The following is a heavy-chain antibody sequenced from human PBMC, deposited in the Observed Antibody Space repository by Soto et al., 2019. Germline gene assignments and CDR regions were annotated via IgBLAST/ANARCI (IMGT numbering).Heavy chain of an antibody. V-gene: IGHV3-48*03. CDR3: ARERTGXCSSTSCYTPYYYGMDV. CDR1: GFTFSSYE. Sequence: PGGSLRLSCAASGFTFSSYEMNWVRQAPGKGLEWVSYISSSGSTIYYADSVKGRFTISRDNAKNSLYLQMNSLRAEDTAVYYCARERTGXCSSTSCYTPYYYGMDVWGQGTTVTVSS. D-gene: IGHD2-2*02. J-gene: IGHJ6*02. CDR2: ISSSGSTI.